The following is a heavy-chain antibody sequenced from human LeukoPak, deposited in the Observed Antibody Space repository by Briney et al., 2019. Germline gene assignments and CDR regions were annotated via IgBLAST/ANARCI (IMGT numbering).Heavy chain of an antibody. CDR3: AKMGITMIVVVITPLDY. CDR2: ISGSGGST. Sequence: GGSLRLSCTASGFIFSDYYMSWIRQAPGKGLEWVSAISGSGGSTYYADSVKGRFTISRDNSKNTLYLQMNSLRAEDTAVYYCAKMGITMIVVVITPLDYWGQGTLVTVSS. D-gene: IGHD3-22*01. CDR1: GFIFSDYY. V-gene: IGHV3-23*01. J-gene: IGHJ4*02.